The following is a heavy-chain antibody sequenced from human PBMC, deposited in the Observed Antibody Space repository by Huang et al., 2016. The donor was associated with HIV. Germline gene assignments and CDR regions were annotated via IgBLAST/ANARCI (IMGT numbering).Heavy chain of an antibody. Sequence: QVQLVQSGPEVKKPGSPVKVSCKASGEALREFAFNGVRRAPRHGLEWMVGIIPIFGTAKYAQKFEGRLTITADESTNTGYMELSRLEFEDTAVYYCARDRGGWGTYRFTGNDYWGQGTLVTVSS. CDR2: IIPIFGTA. V-gene: IGHV1-69*12. J-gene: IGHJ4*02. D-gene: IGHD3-16*02. CDR1: GEALREFA. CDR3: ARDRGGWGTYRFTGNDY.